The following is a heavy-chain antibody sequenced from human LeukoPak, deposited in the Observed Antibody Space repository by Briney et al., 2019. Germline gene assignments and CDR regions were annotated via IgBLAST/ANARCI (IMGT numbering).Heavy chain of an antibody. Sequence: GRSLRLSCAASGFTFSSYGMHWVRQAPGKGLEWVAVIWYDGSNKYYADSVKGRFTISRGNSKNTLYLQMNSLRAEDTAVYYCARAIGCSGGSCEGALDYWGQGTLVTVSS. CDR1: GFTFSSYG. CDR2: IWYDGSNK. CDR3: ARAIGCSGGSCEGALDY. D-gene: IGHD2-15*01. J-gene: IGHJ4*02. V-gene: IGHV3-33*01.